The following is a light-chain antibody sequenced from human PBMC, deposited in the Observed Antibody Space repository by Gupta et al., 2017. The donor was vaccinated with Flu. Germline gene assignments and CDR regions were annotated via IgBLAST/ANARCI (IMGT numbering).Light chain of an antibody. CDR2: GTS. Sequence: EIVLTQSPGTLSLSPGERATLSCRASQSVGSNYLGNYLAWYQQKPGQAPRLLIYGTSNRATGIPDRFSGSGSGTDFTLTISRLEPEDFAVYYCQQYGRSYSFGQGTKLEIK. CDR3: QQYGRSYS. V-gene: IGKV3-20*01. CDR1: QSVGSNY. J-gene: IGKJ2*03.